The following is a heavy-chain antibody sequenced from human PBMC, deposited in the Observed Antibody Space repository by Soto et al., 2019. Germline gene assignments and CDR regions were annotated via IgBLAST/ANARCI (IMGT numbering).Heavy chain of an antibody. V-gene: IGHV1-69*01. D-gene: IGHD3-3*01. CDR3: TRDREITIFGVRGGDAFEI. Sequence: QVQLVQSGAEVKKPGSSVKVSCKASGGPFSRYAISWVRQAPGQGLEWMGGILPILPTANYAQNFQGRVTITADESTSTAYMELTSLRSEDTAVYFCTRDREITIFGVRGGDAFEIWGQGTMVTVSS. CDR2: ILPILPTA. J-gene: IGHJ3*02. CDR1: GGPFSRYA.